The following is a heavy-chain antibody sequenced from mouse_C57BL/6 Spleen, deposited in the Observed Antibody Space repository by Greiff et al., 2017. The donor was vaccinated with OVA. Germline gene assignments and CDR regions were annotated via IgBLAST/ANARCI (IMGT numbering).Heavy chain of an antibody. Sequence: EVQLVESGGGLVKPGGSLKLSCAASGFTFSSYAMSWVRQTPEKRLEWVATISDGGSYTYYPDNVKGRFTISRDNAKNNLYLQMSHLTSEDTAMYYCARDVPIYYDYDGFAYWGQGTLVTVSA. CDR1: GFTFSSYA. D-gene: IGHD2-4*01. V-gene: IGHV5-4*01. CDR2: ISDGGSYT. CDR3: ARDVPIYYDYDGFAY. J-gene: IGHJ3*01.